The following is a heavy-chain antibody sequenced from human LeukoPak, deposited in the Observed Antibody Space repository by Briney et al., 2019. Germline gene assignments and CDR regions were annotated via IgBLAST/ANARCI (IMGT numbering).Heavy chain of an antibody. J-gene: IGHJ4*02. Sequence: SETLSLTCTVSGGSISSYYWSWIRQPPGKGLEWIGYIYYSGSTNYNPSLKSRVTISVDTSKNQFSLKLSSVTAADTAVYYCASHDYGGKGVDCWGQGTLVTVSS. V-gene: IGHV4-59*01. CDR3: ASHDYGGKGVDC. CDR2: IYYSGST. D-gene: IGHD4-23*01. CDR1: GGSISSYY.